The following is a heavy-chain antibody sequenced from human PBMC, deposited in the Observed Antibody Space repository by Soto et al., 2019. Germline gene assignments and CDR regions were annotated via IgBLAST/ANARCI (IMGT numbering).Heavy chain of an antibody. CDR1: GFTFSSYS. CDR3: ARDPSIAVAGPDYFDY. CDR2: ISSSSSYI. V-gene: IGHV3-21*01. J-gene: IGHJ4*02. Sequence: EVQLVESGGGLVKPGGSLRLSCAASGFTFSSYSMNWVRQAPGKGLEWVSSISSSSSYIYYADSVKGRFTISRDNAKNSLNLQMNSLRAEDTAVYYCARDPSIAVAGPDYFDYWGQGTLVTVSS. D-gene: IGHD6-19*01.